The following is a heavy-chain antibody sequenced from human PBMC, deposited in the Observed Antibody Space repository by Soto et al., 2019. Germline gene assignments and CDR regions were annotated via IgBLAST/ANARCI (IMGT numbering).Heavy chain of an antibody. D-gene: IGHD3-22*01. Sequence: GGSLRLSCAASGFTFDDYTMHWVRQAPGKGLEWVSLISWDGGSTYYADSVKGRFTISRDNSKNSLYLQMNSLRTEDTALYYCAKASGADYYDSSAETYYFDYWGQGTLVTVSS. J-gene: IGHJ4*02. V-gene: IGHV3-43*01. CDR3: AKASGADYYDSSAETYYFDY. CDR2: ISWDGGST. CDR1: GFTFDDYT.